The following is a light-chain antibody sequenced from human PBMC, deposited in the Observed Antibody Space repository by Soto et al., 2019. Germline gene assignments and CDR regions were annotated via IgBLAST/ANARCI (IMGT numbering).Light chain of an antibody. CDR1: QSVSSN. J-gene: IGKJ1*01. CDR3: QQYNNWPMWT. CDR2: GAS. Sequence: EIVMTQSPATLSVSTGERANLSCRASQSVSSNLAWYQQKPGQAHRLLIYGASTRATGIPARFSGSGSGTEFTLTISSLQSEDFAVYYCQQYNNWPMWTFGQGTKVDIK. V-gene: IGKV3-15*01.